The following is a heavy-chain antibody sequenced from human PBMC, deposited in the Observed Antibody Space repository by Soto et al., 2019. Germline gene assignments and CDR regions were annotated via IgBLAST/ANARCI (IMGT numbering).Heavy chain of an antibody. V-gene: IGHV4-30-4*01. D-gene: IGHD3-22*01. J-gene: IGHJ4*02. CDR1: GGSISSGDYY. CDR2: IYYSGST. Sequence: QVQLQESGPGLVKPSQTMSLTCTVSGGSISSGDYYWSWIRQPPGKGLEWIGYIYYSGSTYYNPSLTSRVTISVDTSKNQCSLKLSSVTAADTAVYYCARVTGTMIVVVGHPYYCDYWGQGTPVTVSS. CDR3: ARVTGTMIVVVGHPYYCDY.